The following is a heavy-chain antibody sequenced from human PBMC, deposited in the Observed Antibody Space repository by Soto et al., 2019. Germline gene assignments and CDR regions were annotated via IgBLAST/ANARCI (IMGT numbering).Heavy chain of an antibody. CDR3: ARGLTQQLVRVNWFDP. CDR2: INHSGST. D-gene: IGHD6-13*01. CDR1: GGSFSGYY. J-gene: IGHJ5*02. V-gene: IGHV4-34*01. Sequence: SETLSLTCAVYGGSFSGYYWSWIRQPPGKGLEWIGEINHSGSTNYNPSLKSRVTISVDTSKNQFSLKLSSVTAADAAVYYCARGLTQQLVRVNWFDPWGQGTLVTVSS.